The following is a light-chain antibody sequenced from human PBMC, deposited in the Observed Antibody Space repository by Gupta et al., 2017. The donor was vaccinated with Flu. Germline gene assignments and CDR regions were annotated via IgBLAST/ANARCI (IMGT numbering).Light chain of an antibody. CDR1: QSLLHSNGYNY. CDR3: GQALQTSLT. CDR2: LGS. J-gene: IGKJ5*01. V-gene: IGKV2-28*01. Sequence: DIVMTQSPRSLPVTPGEPSSISCRASQSLLHSNGYNYLDWYLQKPGQSPQLLIYLGSNRASGVPHRFSGSGSGTDFTLKICRVEAEDVGVYYCGQALQTSLTFGQGTRLEIK.